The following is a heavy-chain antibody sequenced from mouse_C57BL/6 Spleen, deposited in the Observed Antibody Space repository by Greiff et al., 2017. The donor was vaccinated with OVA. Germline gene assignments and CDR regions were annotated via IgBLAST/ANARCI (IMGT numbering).Heavy chain of an antibody. V-gene: IGHV7-3*01. CDR3: ATLRGVYYYAMDY. J-gene: IGHJ4*01. CDR2: IRNKANGYTT. CDR1: GFTFTDYY. D-gene: IGHD1-1*01. Sequence: EVMLVESGGGLVQPGGSLSLSCAASGFTFTDYYMSWVRQPPGKALEWLGFIRNKANGYTTEYSASVKGRFTISRDNSQSILYLQMNALRAEDSATYYCATLRGVYYYAMDYWGQGTSVTVSS.